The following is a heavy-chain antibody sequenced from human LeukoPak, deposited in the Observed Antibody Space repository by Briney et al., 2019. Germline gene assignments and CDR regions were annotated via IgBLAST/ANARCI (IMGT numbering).Heavy chain of an antibody. CDR1: GIAFSTYA. V-gene: IGHV3-23*01. J-gene: IGHJ4*02. D-gene: IGHD5-18*01. CDR3: AKDTAQGYTYGTIERDY. Sequence: PGGSLRLSCAASGIAFSTYAMSWVRQAPGKGLEWVSVVSESGEITHYADSVKGRFTISRDNSKNTVYLQMNSLRAEDSAVYYCAKDTAQGYTYGTIERDYWGQGTRVTVSS. CDR2: VSESGEIT.